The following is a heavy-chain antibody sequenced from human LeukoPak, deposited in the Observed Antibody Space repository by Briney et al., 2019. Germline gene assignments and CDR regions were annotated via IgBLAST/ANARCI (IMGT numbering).Heavy chain of an antibody. D-gene: IGHD3/OR15-3a*01. Sequence: SETLSLTCTVSGGSISSSNYYWGWIRQPPGKGLEWIGSIYYSGNTYYNASLKSQVSISIDTSKNQFSLKLTSVTAADTAVYYCARQTGSGLFILPGGQGTLVTVSS. V-gene: IGHV4-39*01. CDR1: GGSISSSNYY. CDR3: ARQTGSGLFILP. J-gene: IGHJ4*02. CDR2: IYYSGNT.